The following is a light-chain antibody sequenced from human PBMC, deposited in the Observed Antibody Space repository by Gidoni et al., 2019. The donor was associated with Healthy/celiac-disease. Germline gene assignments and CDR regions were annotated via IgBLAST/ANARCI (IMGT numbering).Light chain of an antibody. V-gene: IGKV1-27*01. CDR1: QGISNY. J-gene: IGKJ5*01. CDR2: AAS. Sequence: DIQMTQSPSSLSASVGDRVTITCRASQGISNYLAWYQQKPGKVPKLLLYAASTLQSGVPSRCSGSGSGTDFTITISSLQPEDVATYYYQKYNSALITFGQGTRLEIK. CDR3: QKYNSALIT.